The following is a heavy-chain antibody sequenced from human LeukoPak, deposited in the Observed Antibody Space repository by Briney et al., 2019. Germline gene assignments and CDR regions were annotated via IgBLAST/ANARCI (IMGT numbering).Heavy chain of an antibody. CDR3: AKDRGNGGGGCFDH. Sequence: PGGSLRLSCAASGFTFSNAWMCWVRQAPGKGLEWVSAISGSGGSTYYADSVKGRFTISRDNSKNTLYLQMNSLRGEDTAVYYCAKDRGNGGGGCFDHWGQGTLVTVSS. J-gene: IGHJ4*02. CDR2: ISGSGGST. D-gene: IGHD2-15*01. V-gene: IGHV3-23*01. CDR1: GFTFSNAW.